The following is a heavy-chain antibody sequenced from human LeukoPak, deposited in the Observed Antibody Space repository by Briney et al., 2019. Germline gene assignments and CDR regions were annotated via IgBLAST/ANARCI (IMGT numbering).Heavy chain of an antibody. D-gene: IGHD3-22*01. CDR1: GGTFSSYA. V-gene: IGHV1-69*04. CDR2: IIPILGIA. CDR3: ARDLGRYYDSSGYRDFQH. J-gene: IGHJ1*01. Sequence: GASVKVSCKASGGTFSSYAISWVRQAPGQGLEWMGRIIPILGIANYAQKFQGRVTITADKSTSTAYMGLSSLRSEDTAVYYCARDLGRYYDSSGYRDFQHWGQGTLVTVSS.